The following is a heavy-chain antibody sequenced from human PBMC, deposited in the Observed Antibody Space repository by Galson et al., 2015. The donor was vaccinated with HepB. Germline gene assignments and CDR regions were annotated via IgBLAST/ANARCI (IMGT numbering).Heavy chain of an antibody. CDR1: GFSLSTSGMC. J-gene: IGHJ3*02. D-gene: IGHD6-13*01. CDR2: IDWDADK. V-gene: IGHV2-70*11. Sequence: PALVKPTQTLTLTCTFSGFSLSTSGMCVSWIRQPPGKALEWLARIDWDADKYYSTSLKTRLTISKDTSKNQVVLTMTNMDPVDTATYYCARVPVGSSSWYDAFDIWGQGTMVTVSS. CDR3: ARVPVGSSSWYDAFDI.